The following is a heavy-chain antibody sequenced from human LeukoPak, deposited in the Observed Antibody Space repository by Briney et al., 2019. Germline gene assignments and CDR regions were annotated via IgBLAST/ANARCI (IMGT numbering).Heavy chain of an antibody. Sequence: ASVKVPCKASGYTFIGYYMHWVRQAPGQGLEWMGWINPNSGATNYAQKFQGRVTMTRDTSITTAYMDLSRLRSDDTAVYYCARTAVTTLPYFDYWGQGTLVTVSS. V-gene: IGHV1-2*02. CDR2: INPNSGAT. CDR1: GYTFIGYY. J-gene: IGHJ4*02. CDR3: ARTAVTTLPYFDY. D-gene: IGHD4-17*01.